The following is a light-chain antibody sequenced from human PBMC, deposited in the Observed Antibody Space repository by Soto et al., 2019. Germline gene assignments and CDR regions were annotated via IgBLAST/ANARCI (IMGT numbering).Light chain of an antibody. CDR1: QTVYSN. CDR2: RAS. Sequence: EIVMTQSPATLSVSPGERATLSCRASQTVYSNVAWYQQRPGQAPRLLIYRASSRAIDIPARFSGSGSGTEFTLTISSLQPDDFATYYCQQYNTNWTFGQGTKVEI. CDR3: QQYNTNWT. V-gene: IGKV3-15*01. J-gene: IGKJ1*01.